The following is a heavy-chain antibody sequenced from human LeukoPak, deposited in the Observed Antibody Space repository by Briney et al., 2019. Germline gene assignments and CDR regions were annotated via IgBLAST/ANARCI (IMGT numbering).Heavy chain of an antibody. Sequence: GGSLRLSCAASGFTFSDYYMSWIRQAPGKGLEWVSYISSSGSTIYYADSVKGRFTISRDNAKNSLYLQMNSLGAEDTAVYYCAKDRGSYSTTADSWGQGTLVTVSS. CDR3: AKDRGSYSTTADS. CDR1: GFTFSDYY. J-gene: IGHJ5*01. V-gene: IGHV3-11*04. CDR2: ISSSGSTI. D-gene: IGHD1-26*01.